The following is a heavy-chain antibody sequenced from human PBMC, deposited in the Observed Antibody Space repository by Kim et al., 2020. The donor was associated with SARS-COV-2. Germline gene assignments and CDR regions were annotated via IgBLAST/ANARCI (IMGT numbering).Heavy chain of an antibody. CDR3: ARVGMLITMIVVVRGPFDY. Sequence: VKVSCKASGYTFTSYGISWVRQAPGQGLEWMGWISAYNGNTNYAQKLQGRVTMTTDTSTSTAYMELRSLRSDDTAVYYCARVGMLITMIVVVRGPFDYWGQGTLVTVSS. CDR2: ISAYNGNT. J-gene: IGHJ4*02. CDR1: GYTFTSYG. D-gene: IGHD3-22*01. V-gene: IGHV1-18*01.